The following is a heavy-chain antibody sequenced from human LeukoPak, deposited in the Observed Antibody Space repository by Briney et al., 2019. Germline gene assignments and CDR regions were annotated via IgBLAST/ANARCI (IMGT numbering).Heavy chain of an antibody. CDR2: ISSSSSYI. CDR3: ATGGFLEWSDY. Sequence: PGGSLRLSCAASGFTFSSYSMNWVRQAPGKGLEWVSSISSSSSYIYYAVSVKGRFTISRDNAKNSLYLQLNSLRAEDTAVYYCATGGFLEWSDYWGQGTLVTVSS. D-gene: IGHD3-3*01. J-gene: IGHJ4*02. V-gene: IGHV3-21*01. CDR1: GFTFSSYS.